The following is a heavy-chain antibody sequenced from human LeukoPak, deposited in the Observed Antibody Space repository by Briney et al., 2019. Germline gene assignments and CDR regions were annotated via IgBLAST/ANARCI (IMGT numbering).Heavy chain of an antibody. CDR3: ASAQGYFDWSNLGYYYYYGMDV. D-gene: IGHD3-9*01. Sequence: SETLSLTCTVSGGSISSYYWSWIRQPPGKGLEWIGYIYYSGSTNYNPSLKSRVTISVDTSKNQFSLKLSSVTAADTAVYYCASAQGYFDWSNLGYYYYYGMDVWGQGTTVTVSS. J-gene: IGHJ6*02. V-gene: IGHV4-59*12. CDR1: GGSISSYY. CDR2: IYYSGST.